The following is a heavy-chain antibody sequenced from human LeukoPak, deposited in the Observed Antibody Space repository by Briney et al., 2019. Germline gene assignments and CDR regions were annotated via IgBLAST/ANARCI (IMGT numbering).Heavy chain of an antibody. CDR2: IIPIFGTA. CDR1: GGTFSSYA. V-gene: IGHV1-69*13. J-gene: IGHJ1*01. CDR3: AREERLSPEKYSSSSLLDPEYFQH. Sequence: ASVKVSCKASGGTFSSYAISWVRQAPGQGLEWMGGIIPIFGTANYAQKFQGRVTITADESTSTAYMELSSLRSEDTAVYYCAREERLSPEKYSSSSLLDPEYFQHWGQGTLVTVSS. D-gene: IGHD6-6*01.